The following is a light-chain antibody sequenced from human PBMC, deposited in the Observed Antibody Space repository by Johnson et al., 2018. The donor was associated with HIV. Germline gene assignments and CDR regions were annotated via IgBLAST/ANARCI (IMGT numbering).Light chain of an antibody. J-gene: IGLJ1*01. CDR3: GTWDSSLSSYV. V-gene: IGLV1-51*01. CDR2: GDN. Sequence: QSVLTQPPSVSAAPGQKVTISCSGSSSNIGSNTVNWYQHLPGTAPKLLMYGDNQRPSGVPDRFSGSKSGTSGSLAISGLQTGDEADYYCGTWDSSLSSYVFGTGTKVTVL. CDR1: SSNIGSNT.